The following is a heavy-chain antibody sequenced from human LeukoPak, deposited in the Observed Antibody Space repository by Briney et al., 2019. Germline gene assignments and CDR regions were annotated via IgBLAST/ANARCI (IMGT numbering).Heavy chain of an antibody. CDR3: ARDPGSLITMIVVVDDAFDI. V-gene: IGHV3-23*01. Sequence: GGSLRLSCAASGFTFSSYAMTWVRQAPGKGLEWVSAISGSGGSTYYADSVKGRFTISRDNSKNTLYLQMNSLRAEDTAVYYCARDPGSLITMIVVVDDAFDIWGQGTMVTVSS. CDR1: GFTFSSYA. CDR2: ISGSGGST. J-gene: IGHJ3*02. D-gene: IGHD3-22*01.